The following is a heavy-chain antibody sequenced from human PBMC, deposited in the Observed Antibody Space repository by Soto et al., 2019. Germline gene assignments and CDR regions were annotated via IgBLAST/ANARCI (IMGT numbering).Heavy chain of an antibody. CDR1: GGTFSTYA. CDR2: IIPMFDTA. V-gene: IGHV1-69*13. CDR3: ASAQDGGGGSTSYPFDY. D-gene: IGHD3-10*01. J-gene: IGHJ4*02. Sequence: SVKVSCKASGGTFSTYAICWVRQAPGHGLEWMGGIIPMFDTANYAQKFQGRVTITADESTSTAYMELSSLKSEDTAVYYCASAQDGGGGSTSYPFDYWGQGALVTVSS.